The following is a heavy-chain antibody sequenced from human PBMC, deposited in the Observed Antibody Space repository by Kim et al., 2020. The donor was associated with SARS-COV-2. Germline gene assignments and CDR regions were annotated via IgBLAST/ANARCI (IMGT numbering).Heavy chain of an antibody. Sequence: GGSLRLSCAASGFAFGDFGMHWVRQAPGKGLEWVALISYYGTVQYYADSVEGRFTVSRDNTNNTMFLQMSSLRTEDTALYYCVKDENVGYSHMSPHHWG. CDR1: GFAFGDFG. CDR3: VKDENVGYSHMSPHH. D-gene: IGHD4-4*01. V-gene: IGHV3-30*18. J-gene: IGHJ1*01. CDR2: ISYYGTVQ.